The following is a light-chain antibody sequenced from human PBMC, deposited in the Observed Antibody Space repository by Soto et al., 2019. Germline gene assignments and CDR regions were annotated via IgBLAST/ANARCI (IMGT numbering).Light chain of an antibody. CDR3: TSYRIGSTPVV. Sequence: QSVLTQPPSVSGAPGQRVTISCTGSSSNIGAGYEVHWYQQLPGTAPKLVIYGNTNRPSGVPDRFSGSKSGTSASLTISGLQADDEAAYFCTSYRIGSTPVVFGGGTKLTVL. CDR2: GNT. J-gene: IGLJ2*01. V-gene: IGLV1-40*01. CDR1: SSNIGAGYE.